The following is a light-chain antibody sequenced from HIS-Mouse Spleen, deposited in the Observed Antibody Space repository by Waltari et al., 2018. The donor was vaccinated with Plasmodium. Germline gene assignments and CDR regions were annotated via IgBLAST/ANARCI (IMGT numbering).Light chain of an antibody. J-gene: IGLJ3*02. Sequence: SYELTQPPSVSVSPGQTARIPCSGDALPKKYAFWYQQKSGQAPVLVIYEDSKRPSGIHERFSGSSSGTMATLTISGAQVEDEADYYCYSTDSSGNHRVFGGGTKLTVL. V-gene: IGLV3-10*01. CDR1: ALPKKY. CDR2: EDS. CDR3: YSTDSSGNHRV.